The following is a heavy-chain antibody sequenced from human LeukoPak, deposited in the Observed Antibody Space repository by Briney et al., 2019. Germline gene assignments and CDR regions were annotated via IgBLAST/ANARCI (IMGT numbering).Heavy chain of an antibody. J-gene: IGHJ4*02. CDR2: IYYSGST. V-gene: IGHV4-59*01. D-gene: IGHD3-10*01. CDR1: GGSISSYY. Sequence: SETLSLTCTVSGGSISSYYWSWIRQPPGKGLEWIGYIYYSGSTNYNPSLKSRVTTSVDTSKNQFSLKLSSVTAADTAVYYCARSGLITMVRGVIEVFDYWGQGTLVTVSS. CDR3: ARSGLITMVRGVIEVFDY.